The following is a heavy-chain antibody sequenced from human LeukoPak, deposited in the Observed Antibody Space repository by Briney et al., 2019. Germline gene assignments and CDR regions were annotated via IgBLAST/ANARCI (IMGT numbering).Heavy chain of an antibody. CDR2: ISYDGSNK. J-gene: IGHJ5*02. Sequence: PGRSLRLSCAASGFTFSSYAMHWVRQAPGKGLEWVAVISYDGSNKYYADSVKGRFTISRDNSKNTLYLQMNSLRAEDTAVYYCAKDLSGTSSNGFDPWGQGTLVTVSS. D-gene: IGHD1-26*01. V-gene: IGHV3-30*04. CDR3: AKDLSGTSSNGFDP. CDR1: GFTFSSYA.